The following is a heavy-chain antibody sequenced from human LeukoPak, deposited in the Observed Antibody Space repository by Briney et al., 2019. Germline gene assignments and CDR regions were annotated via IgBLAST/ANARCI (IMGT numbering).Heavy chain of an antibody. CDR3: ARVSLGLNLLYFDT. CDR2: MYYSGST. Sequence: SETLPLTCTVSGGSLSSTHYYWGWIRQPPGKGLEWIATMYYSGSTYSKPSLKSRVTTSIDTSKNQFSLTLSSVTAADTAVYYCARVSLGLNLLYFDTWGQGTLVTVSS. D-gene: IGHD3-10*01. V-gene: IGHV4-39*07. J-gene: IGHJ4*02. CDR1: GGSLSSTHYY.